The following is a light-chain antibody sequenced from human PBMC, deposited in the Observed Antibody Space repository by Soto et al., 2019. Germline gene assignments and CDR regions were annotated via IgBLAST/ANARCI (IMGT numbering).Light chain of an antibody. J-gene: IGLJ1*01. CDR3: CSFTSSSTPGYV. V-gene: IGLV2-14*03. CDR2: DVS. CDR1: ISDVGGYNS. Sequence: QSVLAQPASVSGSPGQSIAISCAGPISDVGGYNSVSWYQQHPGKAPKLMIYDVSNRPSGVSNRFSGSKSVNTASLTISGLQAEDEADYYCCSFTSSSTPGYVFGTGTKLTVL.